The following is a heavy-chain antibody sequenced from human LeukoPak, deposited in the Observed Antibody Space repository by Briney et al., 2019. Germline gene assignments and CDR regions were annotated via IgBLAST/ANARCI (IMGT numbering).Heavy chain of an antibody. Sequence: SETLSLTCAVSDYSISSGDYWGWIRQPPGKGLEWIGSVYYSGSTHYSPSLKNRVTISVDTSKNQFSLKLRSVTAADTALYYCARNDSSGYFDYWGQGTLFTVSS. V-gene: IGHV4-38-2*01. J-gene: IGHJ4*02. CDR1: DYSISSGDY. CDR3: ARNDSSGYFDY. CDR2: VYYSGST. D-gene: IGHD3-22*01.